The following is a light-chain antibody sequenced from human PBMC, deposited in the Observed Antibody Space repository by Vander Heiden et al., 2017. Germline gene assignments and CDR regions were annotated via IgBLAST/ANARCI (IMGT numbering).Light chain of an antibody. Sequence: DIQMTQSPSTLSASIGDRITITCRASRDIDIWLASYQQKPGQAPKLLIYAASTPESGVPSRFSGSGSGTVFTLTISSLQPDDSATYFCQQNDRYSPTFGQGTKVEI. CDR3: QQNDRYSPT. J-gene: IGKJ1*01. CDR2: AAS. CDR1: RDIDIW. V-gene: IGKV1-5*03.